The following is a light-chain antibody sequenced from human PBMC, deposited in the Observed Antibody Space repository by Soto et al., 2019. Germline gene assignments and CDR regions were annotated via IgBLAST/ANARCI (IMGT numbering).Light chain of an antibody. V-gene: IGKV3D-20*02. CDR1: QSMKRRY. J-gene: IGKJ1*01. CDR2: AAS. Sequence: EIVLMQSPGTLSLSPGERATLFCRASQSMKRRYLAWYQQKPGQAPRVIIYAASNRANGIPDRFSGSGSGTDFTLTISSLEPEDFAVYYGQQRSNWPRWTFGQGTKVDIK. CDR3: QQRSNWPRWT.